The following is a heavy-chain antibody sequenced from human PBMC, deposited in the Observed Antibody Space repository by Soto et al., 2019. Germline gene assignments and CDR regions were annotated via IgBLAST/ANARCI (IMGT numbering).Heavy chain of an antibody. J-gene: IGHJ4*02. CDR2: ISANGGNK. V-gene: IGHV3-23*01. CDR1: GFTFSSYA. D-gene: IGHD3-22*01. CDR3: ARYYYDSSGYYPL. Sequence: GGSLRLSCAASGFTFSSYAMSWVRQAPGKGLEWVSAISANGGNKYYADSVKGRFTISRDNSKNTLYLQMNSLRAEDTAVYYCARYYYDSSGYYPLWGQGTLVTVSS.